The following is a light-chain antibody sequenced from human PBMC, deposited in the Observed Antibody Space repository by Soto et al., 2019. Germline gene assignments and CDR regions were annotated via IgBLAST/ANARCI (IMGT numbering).Light chain of an antibody. V-gene: IGLV4-69*01. CDR3: QTWGTGLLV. Sequence: HLVLTQSPSASASLGASVKLTCTLSSGHRTYAIAWHQQQPEKGPRYLMNLNSDGRHTKGDGIPDRFSGSSSGTERYLTISSLQSEDEADYYCQTWGTGLLVFGGGTKLTVL. J-gene: IGLJ2*01. CDR1: SGHRTYA. CDR2: LNSDGRH.